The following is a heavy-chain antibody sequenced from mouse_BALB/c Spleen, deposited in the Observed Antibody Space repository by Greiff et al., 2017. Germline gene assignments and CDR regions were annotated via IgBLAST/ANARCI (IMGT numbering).Heavy chain of an antibody. V-gene: IGHV6-6*02. CDR2: IRLKSNNYAT. CDR1: GFTFSNYW. J-gene: IGHJ1*01. D-gene: IGHD2-2*01. CDR3: TRNGYYGYFDV. Sequence: EVQVVESGGGLVQPGGSMKLSCVASGFTFSNYWMNWVRQSPEKGLEWVAEIRLKSNNYATHYAESVKGRFTISRDDSKSSVYLQMNNLRAEDTGIYYCTRNGYYGYFDVWGAGTTVTVSS.